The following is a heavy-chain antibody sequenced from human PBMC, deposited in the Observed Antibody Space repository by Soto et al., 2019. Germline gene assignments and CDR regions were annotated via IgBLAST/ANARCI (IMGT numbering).Heavy chain of an antibody. CDR2: IYWDDDK. J-gene: IGHJ4*02. Sequence: QITLKESGPTLVKPTQTLTLTCTFSGFSLSTSGVGVGWIRQPPGKALEWLAIIYWDDDKRYSPSLKSRLTITKDTSKSQVVRTMTNMDPVDTATYYCAHRRGYGEMHCWGQGTLVTVSS. CDR3: AHRRGYGEMHC. CDR1: GFSLSTSGVG. D-gene: IGHD4-17*01. V-gene: IGHV2-5*02.